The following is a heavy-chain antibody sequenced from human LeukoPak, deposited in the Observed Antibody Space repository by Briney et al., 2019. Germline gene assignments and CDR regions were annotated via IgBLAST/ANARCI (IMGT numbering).Heavy chain of an antibody. J-gene: IGHJ4*02. D-gene: IGHD4-11*01. V-gene: IGHV1-2*02. CDR2: INPNSGGS. CDR3: ARDWEIGVDYRKYFDS. CDR1: GYTFTGYY. Sequence: ASVKVSCKASGYTFTGYYLHWVRQAPGQGLEWMGWINPNSGGSNYAQKFEDRVTMTSDTSFSTAYMQLSRLRSDDTAVYYCARDWEIGVDYRKYFDSWGQGTLVTVSS.